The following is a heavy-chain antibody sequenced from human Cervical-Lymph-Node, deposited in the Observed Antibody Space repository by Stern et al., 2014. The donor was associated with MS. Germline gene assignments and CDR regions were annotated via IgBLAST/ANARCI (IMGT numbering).Heavy chain of an antibody. CDR3: ARDLSSGWYRPFDY. CDR2: ISSSSSYI. V-gene: IGHV3-21*01. J-gene: IGHJ4*02. CDR1: GFTFSSYS. D-gene: IGHD6-19*01. Sequence: EVQLVESGGGLVKPGGSLRLSCAASGFTFSSYSMNWVRQAPGKGLEWVSSISSSSSYIYYADSVKGRFTISRDNAKNSLYLQMNSLRAEDTAVYYCARDLSSGWYRPFDYWGQGTLVTVSS.